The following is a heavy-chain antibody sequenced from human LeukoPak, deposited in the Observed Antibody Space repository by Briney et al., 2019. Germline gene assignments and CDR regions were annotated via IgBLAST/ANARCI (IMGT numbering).Heavy chain of an antibody. Sequence: GGTLRLSCAASGFTFSSYGMSWVRQAPGKGLEWVSSISSSSSYIYYADSVKGRFTISRDNAKNSLYLQMNSLRAEDTAVYYCARVGIGSGSSRDYWGQGTLVTVSS. CDR1: GFTFSSYG. D-gene: IGHD3-10*01. J-gene: IGHJ4*02. CDR2: ISSSSSYI. V-gene: IGHV3-21*01. CDR3: ARVGIGSGSSRDY.